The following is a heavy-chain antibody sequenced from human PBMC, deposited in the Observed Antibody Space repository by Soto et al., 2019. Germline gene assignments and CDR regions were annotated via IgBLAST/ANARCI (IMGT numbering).Heavy chain of an antibody. Sequence: QVQLQESGPGLVKPSETLSLTCTVSGGSISSYYWSWIRQPPGKGLEWIGYIYYSGSTNYNPPLKRRVTISVDTYKNQFSLKLSSVTAADTAVYYCARDLRRFFPRGWFDPWGQGTLVTVSS. D-gene: IGHD3-16*01. CDR1: GGSISSYY. CDR3: ARDLRRFFPRGWFDP. V-gene: IGHV4-59*01. J-gene: IGHJ5*02. CDR2: IYYSGST.